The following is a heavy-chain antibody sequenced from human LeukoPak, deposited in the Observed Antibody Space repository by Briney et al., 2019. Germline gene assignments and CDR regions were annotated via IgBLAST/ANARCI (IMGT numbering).Heavy chain of an antibody. Sequence: ASVKVSCKASGGTFTSYGISWVRQAPGQGLEWMGWISAYNGNTNYAQKLQGRVTMTTDTSTSTAYMELRSLRSDDTAVYYCARDKAKYSSSCFDYWGQGTLVTVSS. J-gene: IGHJ4*02. CDR3: ARDKAKYSSSCFDY. D-gene: IGHD6-13*01. V-gene: IGHV1-18*01. CDR1: GGTFTSYG. CDR2: ISAYNGNT.